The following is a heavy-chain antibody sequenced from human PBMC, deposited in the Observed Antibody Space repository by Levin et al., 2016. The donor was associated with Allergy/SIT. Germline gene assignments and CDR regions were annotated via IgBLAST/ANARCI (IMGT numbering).Heavy chain of an antibody. CDR1: GFTFTNYW. V-gene: IGHV3-7*03. CDR3: ARVIGVNEGLEI. J-gene: IGHJ4*02. D-gene: IGHD2-21*01. Sequence: GESLKISCVGSGFTFTNYWMTWVRQAPGKGLEWVANINRDGSTIFYVDSVKGRFTMSRDNTQNSIFLDMSSLRVDDTAVYYCARVIGVNEGLEIRGQGTLVTVSS. CDR2: INRDGSTI.